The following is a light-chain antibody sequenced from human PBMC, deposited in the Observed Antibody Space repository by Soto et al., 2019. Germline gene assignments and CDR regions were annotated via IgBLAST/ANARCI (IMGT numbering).Light chain of an antibody. Sequence: QSALTQPASVSGSPGQSITISCTGTSSDVGSYNLVSWYQQHPGKAPKFMIYEGSKRPSGVSNRFSGSKSGNTASLTISGLQAEDEADYYCCSYAGSSTLGVFGGGTKLTVL. CDR1: SSDVGSYNL. J-gene: IGLJ2*01. V-gene: IGLV2-23*01. CDR3: CSYAGSSTLGV. CDR2: EGS.